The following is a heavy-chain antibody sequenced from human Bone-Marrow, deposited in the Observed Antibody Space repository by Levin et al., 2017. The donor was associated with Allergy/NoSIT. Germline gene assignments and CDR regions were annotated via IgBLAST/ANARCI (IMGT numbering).Heavy chain of an antibody. CDR1: GYTFTTYG. CDR3: ARGHFPYYYYRMHV. V-gene: IGHV1-18*01. CDR2: VSAYSGNT. Sequence: ASVKVSCKASGYTFTTYGLTWVRQAPGQGLEWMGWVSAYSGNTNYALNLQDRVTMTTDTATNTAYMELTSLRSDDTAIYYCARGHFPYYYYRMHVWGQGTTVVVSS. J-gene: IGHJ6*02.